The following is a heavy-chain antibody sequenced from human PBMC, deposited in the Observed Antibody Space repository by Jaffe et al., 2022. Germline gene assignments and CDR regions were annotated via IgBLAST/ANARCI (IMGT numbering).Heavy chain of an antibody. CDR1: GFNFITCG. CDR3: VKDLPDWNFDY. V-gene: IGHV3-30*02. Sequence: QVQLVESGGGVVQPGGSLRLSCAASGFNFITCGMHWVRQAPGKGLQWVGFIQFDGIKKYQPDSLKGRFTISRDNSKNTVYLQMNSLRAEDTAVYYCVKDLPDWNFDYWGQGTLVTVSS. J-gene: IGHJ4*01. CDR2: IQFDGIKK. D-gene: IGHD3-9*01.